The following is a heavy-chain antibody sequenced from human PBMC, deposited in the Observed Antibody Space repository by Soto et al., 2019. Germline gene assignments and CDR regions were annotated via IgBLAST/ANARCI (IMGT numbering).Heavy chain of an antibody. V-gene: IGHV4-59*01. CDR3: ASPYYDILTGYPYYFDY. D-gene: IGHD3-9*01. Sequence: SETLSLTCTVSGGSISSYYWSWIRQPPGKGLEWIGYIYYSGSTNYNPSLKSRVTISVDTSKNQFSLKLSSVTAADTAVYYCASPYYDILTGYPYYFDYWGQGTLVTVSS. J-gene: IGHJ4*02. CDR1: GGSISSYY. CDR2: IYYSGST.